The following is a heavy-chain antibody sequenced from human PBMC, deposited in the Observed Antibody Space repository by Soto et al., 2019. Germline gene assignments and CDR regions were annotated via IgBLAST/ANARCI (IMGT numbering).Heavy chain of an antibody. Sequence: EVQLLASGGGLVQPGGSLRLSCAVSGFIISDYGVTWVRQAPGKGLEWVSGFSGGGGGTFYADSVKGRFTISRDDPKNTAYLQMNSLGAEDTAVYYCVRWNGFGDRWGQGTLVTVSS. CDR1: GFIISDYG. J-gene: IGHJ5*02. D-gene: IGHD1-1*01. CDR3: VRWNGFGDR. CDR2: FSGGGGGT. V-gene: IGHV3-23*01.